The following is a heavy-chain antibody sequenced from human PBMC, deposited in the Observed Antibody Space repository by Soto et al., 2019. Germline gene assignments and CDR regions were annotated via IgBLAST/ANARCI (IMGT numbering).Heavy chain of an antibody. V-gene: IGHV1-3*01. CDR3: ASGYSIAARSLLWFDP. CDR1: GYTFTSYA. D-gene: IGHD6-6*01. J-gene: IGHJ5*02. CDR2: INAGNGNT. Sequence: QVQLVQSGAEVKKPGASVKVSCKASGYTFTSYAMHWVRQAPGQRLEWMGWINAGNGNTKYSQKFQGRVTITRDTSASTAYIELSSLRSEDTAVYYCASGYSIAARSLLWFDPWGQGTLVTVSS.